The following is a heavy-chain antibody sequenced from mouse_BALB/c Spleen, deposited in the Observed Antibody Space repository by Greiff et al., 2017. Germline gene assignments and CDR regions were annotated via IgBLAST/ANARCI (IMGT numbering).Heavy chain of an antibody. Sequence: LQESGPGLVAPSQSLSITCTVSGFSLTSYGVHWVRQPPGKGLEWLGVIWAGGSTNYNSALMSRLSISKDNSKSQVFLKMNSLQTDDTAMYYCAREDYGNYTWFAYWGQGTLVTVSA. CDR3: AREDYGNYTWFAY. CDR2: IWAGGST. CDR1: GFSLTSYG. V-gene: IGHV2-9*02. J-gene: IGHJ3*01. D-gene: IGHD2-1*01.